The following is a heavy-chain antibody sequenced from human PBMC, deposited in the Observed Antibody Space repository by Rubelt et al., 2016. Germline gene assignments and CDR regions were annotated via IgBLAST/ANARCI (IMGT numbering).Heavy chain of an antibody. D-gene: IGHD2-21*01. CDR3: AARISHCAGDCLYYYYYGMDV. CDR2: VNTDGSST. J-gene: IGHJ6*02. V-gene: IGHV3-74*01. Sequence: MGWVRQAPGKGLVWVSRVNTDGSSTIYADSVKGRFTISRDNAKNSVYLQMNGLRAEDTAVYYCAARISHCAGDCLYYYYYGMDVWGQGTTVTVSS.